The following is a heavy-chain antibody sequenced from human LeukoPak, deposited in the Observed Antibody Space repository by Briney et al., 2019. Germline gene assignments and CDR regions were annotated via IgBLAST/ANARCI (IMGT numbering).Heavy chain of an antibody. CDR1: GITFTTYG. CDR2: IRYDGSTK. V-gene: IGHV3-30*02. Sequence: GGSLRLSCAVSGITFTTYGMHWVRQAPGKGLEWVPFIRYDGSTKYYADSVKGRFTISRDNSKNTLYLQMNSLRADDTALYYCARDNYGFDYWGQGTLVTVSS. J-gene: IGHJ4*02. D-gene: IGHD3-10*01. CDR3: ARDNYGFDY.